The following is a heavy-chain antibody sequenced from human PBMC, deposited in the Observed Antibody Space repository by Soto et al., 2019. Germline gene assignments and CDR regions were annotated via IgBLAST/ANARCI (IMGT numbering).Heavy chain of an antibody. CDR1: GGTFSSYA. CDR2: IIPIFGTA. CDR3: AREGDCSSTSCYRGFYYYYGMDV. Sequence: ASVKVSCKASGGTFSSYAISWVRQAPGQGLEWMGGIIPIFGTANYAQKLQGRVTMTTDTSTSTAYMELRSLRSDDTAVYYCAREGDCSSTSCYRGFYYYYGMDVWGQGTTVTVSS. J-gene: IGHJ6*02. V-gene: IGHV1-69*05. D-gene: IGHD2-2*01.